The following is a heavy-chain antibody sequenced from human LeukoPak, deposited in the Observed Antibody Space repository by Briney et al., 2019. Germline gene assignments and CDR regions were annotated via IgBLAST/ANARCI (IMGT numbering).Heavy chain of an antibody. CDR3: ARDDIGFRAFDI. Sequence: GASVKVSCKASGYTFTGYYMHWVRQAPGQGLEWMGWINPNSGGTNYAQKLQGRVTMTTDTSTSTAYMELRSLRSDDTAVYYCARDDIGFRAFDIWGQGTMVTVSS. CDR1: GYTFTGYY. J-gene: IGHJ3*02. D-gene: IGHD5-12*01. CDR2: INPNSGGT. V-gene: IGHV1-2*02.